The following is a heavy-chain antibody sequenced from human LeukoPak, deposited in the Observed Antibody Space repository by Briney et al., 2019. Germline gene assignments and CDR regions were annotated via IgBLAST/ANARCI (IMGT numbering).Heavy chain of an antibody. J-gene: IGHJ4*02. CDR3: ARDHPTIYYSGSYETY. CDR2: ITSSGSNK. D-gene: IGHD1-26*01. CDR1: GLTFISYD. Sequence: GGSLRLSCAFAGLTFISYDMNCVRPARGEGLECVSYITSSGSNKYYAVSVKGRFTICRDNAQDSLYLQMISVGAEDTAVYYCARDHPTIYYSGSYETYWGQGTMVTVSS. V-gene: IGHV3-48*03.